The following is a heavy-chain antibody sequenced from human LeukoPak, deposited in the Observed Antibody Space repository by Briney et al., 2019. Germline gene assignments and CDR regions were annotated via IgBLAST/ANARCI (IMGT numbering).Heavy chain of an antibody. V-gene: IGHV3-30*02. CDR1: GFTFSSYG. D-gene: IGHD3-3*01. J-gene: IGHJ1*01. CDR2: IRYDGSNK. CDR3: AKDNRGAHYDFWSGYSTEYFQH. Sequence: GGSLRLSCAASGFTFSSYGMHWVRQAPGKGLEWVAFIRYDGSNKYYADSVKGRFTISRDNSKNTLYLQMNSLRAEDTAVYYCAKDNRGAHYDFWSGYSTEYFQHWGQGTLVTVSS.